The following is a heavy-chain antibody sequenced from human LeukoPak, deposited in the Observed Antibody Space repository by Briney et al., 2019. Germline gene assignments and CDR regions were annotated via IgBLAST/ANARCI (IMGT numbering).Heavy chain of an antibody. CDR1: GFTFASYS. J-gene: IGHJ1*01. V-gene: IGHV3-23*01. CDR3: AIMHGYYDGTGYWVQ. CDR2: ITTNGGRT. D-gene: IGHD3-22*01. Sequence: GGSLRLSCAASGFTFASYSMSWVRQAPGKGLEWVSFITTNGGRTSYADSVEGRFTISRDNPRNTLYMQMNSLRDEDTAVYYCAIMHGYYDGTGYWVQWGQGTLVTVSS.